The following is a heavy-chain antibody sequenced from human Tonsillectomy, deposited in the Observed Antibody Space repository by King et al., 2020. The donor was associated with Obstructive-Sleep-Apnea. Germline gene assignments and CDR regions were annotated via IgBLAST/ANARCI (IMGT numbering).Heavy chain of an antibody. V-gene: IGHV3-9*01. CDR2: ISWNSGRI. D-gene: IGHD2-15*01. Sequence: VQLVESGGGLVQPGRSLRLSCAASGFNFDDYAMHWVRQAPGKGLEWVSGISWNSGRIGYADSVKGRLTSSRDNAKNSLSLQMNSLRVVDTAFYYCAKDKAANYCYGMDVWGQGTTVTVSS. CDR3: AKDKAANYCYGMDV. J-gene: IGHJ6*02. CDR1: GFNFDDYA.